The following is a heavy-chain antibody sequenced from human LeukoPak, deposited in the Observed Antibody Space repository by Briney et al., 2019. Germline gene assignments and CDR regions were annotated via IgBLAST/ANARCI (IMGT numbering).Heavy chain of an antibody. CDR2: IIPILGIA. D-gene: IGHD5-12*01. CDR1: GGTFSSYT. CDR3: ARTGDSGYDIYYFDY. Sequence: SSVKVSCKASGGTFSSYTISWVRQAPGQGLEWMGRIIPILGIANYAQKFQGRVTITADKSTSTAYMELSSLTSEDTAVYYCARTGDSGYDIYYFDYWGQGTLVTVSS. J-gene: IGHJ4*02. V-gene: IGHV1-69*02.